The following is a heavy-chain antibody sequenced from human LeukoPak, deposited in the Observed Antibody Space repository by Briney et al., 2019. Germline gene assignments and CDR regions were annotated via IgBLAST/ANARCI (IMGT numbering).Heavy chain of an antibody. Sequence: GGSLRLSCAASGFTFSSYAMSWVRQAPGKGLEWVSAISGSGGSTYYADSVKGRFTISRDNSKNTLYLQMNNLRAEDTAVYYCATGGSSWYRFDYWGQGALVTVSS. J-gene: IGHJ4*02. CDR2: ISGSGGST. CDR3: ATGGSSWYRFDY. V-gene: IGHV3-23*01. CDR1: GFTFSSYA. D-gene: IGHD6-13*01.